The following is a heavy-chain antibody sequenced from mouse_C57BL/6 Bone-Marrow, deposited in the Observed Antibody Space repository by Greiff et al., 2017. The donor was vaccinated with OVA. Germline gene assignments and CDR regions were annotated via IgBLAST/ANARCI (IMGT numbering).Heavy chain of an antibody. Sequence: EVQLQQSGTVLARPGASVKMSCKTSGYTFTSYWMHWVKQRPGQGLEWIGAIYPGNSDTSYNQKFKGKAKLTAVTSASTAYMELSSLTHEDSAVYYCTRYGNNVDWYFDVWGTGTTVTVSS. CDR2: IYPGNSDT. V-gene: IGHV1-5*01. J-gene: IGHJ1*03. CDR3: TRYGNNVDWYFDV. CDR1: GYTFTSYW. D-gene: IGHD2-1*01.